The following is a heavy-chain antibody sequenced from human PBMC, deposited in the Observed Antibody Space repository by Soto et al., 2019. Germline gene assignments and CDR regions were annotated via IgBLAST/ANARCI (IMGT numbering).Heavy chain of an antibody. CDR3: AKNGQWLATPPEA. Sequence: HPGGSLRLSCAASGFSFGTFVMTWFRQAPGGGLEWVASITDSGYTASYAETVEGRFTVSRDNSKNKLHLQMNDLRAEDTATYYCAKNGQWLATPPEAWGQGTLVTVS. V-gene: IGHV3-23*01. CDR2: ITDSGYTA. CDR1: GFSFGTFV. D-gene: IGHD6-19*01. J-gene: IGHJ4*02.